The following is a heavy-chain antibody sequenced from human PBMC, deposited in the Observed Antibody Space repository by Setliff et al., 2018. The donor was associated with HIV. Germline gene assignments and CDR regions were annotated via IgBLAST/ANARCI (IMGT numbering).Heavy chain of an antibody. CDR1: GGTFDNFA. CDR2: IIPMFGRV. V-gene: IGHV1-69*13. Sequence: SVKVSCKPSGGTFDNFAISWVRQAPGQGLECMGGIIPMFGRVNYAQKLKGRVTITADESTNTAYMELSSLRAEDTAVYYCARGRGPSRFDYWGQGTLVTVSS. CDR3: ARGRGPSRFDY. J-gene: IGHJ4*01.